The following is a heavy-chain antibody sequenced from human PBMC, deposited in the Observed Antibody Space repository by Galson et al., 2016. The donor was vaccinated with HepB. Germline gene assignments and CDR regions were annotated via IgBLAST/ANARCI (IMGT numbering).Heavy chain of an antibody. J-gene: IGHJ6*03. Sequence: SLRLSCAASGFTFSSYGMNWVRQAPGKGLEWVSYISSSSSTIYYADSVKGRFTISRDNAKNSLYLQMNSLRDEDTAVYYCARGGGKYCSGGSCYLYYYYMDVWGKGTTVTVSS. D-gene: IGHD2-15*01. CDR2: ISSSSSTI. CDR1: GFTFSSYG. V-gene: IGHV3-48*02. CDR3: ARGGGKYCSGGSCYLYYYYMDV.